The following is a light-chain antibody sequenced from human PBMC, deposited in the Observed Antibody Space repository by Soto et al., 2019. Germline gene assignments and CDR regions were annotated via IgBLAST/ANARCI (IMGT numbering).Light chain of an antibody. Sequence: DLQMTQSPSSLSASVGDRVTITCRARQSISSYVNWYQQKSGKAPNLLIYAASSLHSGVPSRFSGSGSGTDFTLNISSLQPEDFSTYYCQQSYSTLTIGGGTKVEIK. CDR2: AAS. CDR3: QQSYSTLT. CDR1: QSISSY. J-gene: IGKJ4*02. V-gene: IGKV1-39*01.